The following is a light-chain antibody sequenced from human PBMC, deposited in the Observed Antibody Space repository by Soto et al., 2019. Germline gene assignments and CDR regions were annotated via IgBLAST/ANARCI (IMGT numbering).Light chain of an antibody. CDR2: DAT. CDR1: QTLSSY. J-gene: IGKJ5*01. CDR3: QQYGSSPNT. Sequence: EILLTQSPATLSLSPGERATLSCRASQTLSSYLAWYQQKPGQAPSLLIYDATNRASGIPARFSGSGSGTDFTLTISRLEPEDFAVYYCQQYGSSPNTFGQGTRLEI. V-gene: IGKV3-11*01.